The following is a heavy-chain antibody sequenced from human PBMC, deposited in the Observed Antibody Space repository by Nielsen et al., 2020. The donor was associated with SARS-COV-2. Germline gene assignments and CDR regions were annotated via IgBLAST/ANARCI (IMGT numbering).Heavy chain of an antibody. Sequence: SCAASGFPFSSYGMHWVRQAPGKGLEWVAVISYDGSNKYYADSVKGRFTISRDNSKNTLYLQMNSLRAEDTAVYYCAREQYSSSWYYYYYGMDVWGQGTTVTVSS. J-gene: IGHJ6*02. CDR1: GFPFSSYG. CDR2: ISYDGSNK. CDR3: AREQYSSSWYYYYYGMDV. V-gene: IGHV3-30*03. D-gene: IGHD6-13*01.